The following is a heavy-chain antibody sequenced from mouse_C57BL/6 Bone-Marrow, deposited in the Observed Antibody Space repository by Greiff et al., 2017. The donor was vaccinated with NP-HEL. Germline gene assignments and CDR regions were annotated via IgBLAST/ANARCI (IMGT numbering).Heavy chain of an antibody. CDR1: GYTFTSYW. J-gene: IGHJ4*01. CDR3: ASESYYYAMDY. Sequence: QVQLQQPGAELVMPGASVKLSCKASGYTFTSYWMHWVKQRPGQGLEWIGEIDPSDSYTNYNQKFKGKSTLTVDKSSSTAYMQLSSLTSEDSAVYYCASESYYYAMDYWDQGTSVTVSS. V-gene: IGHV1-69*01. D-gene: IGHD2-12*01. CDR2: IDPSDSYT.